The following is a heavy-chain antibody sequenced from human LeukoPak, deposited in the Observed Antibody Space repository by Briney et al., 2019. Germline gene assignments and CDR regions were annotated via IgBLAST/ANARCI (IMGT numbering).Heavy chain of an antibody. Sequence: PGGSLRLSCAASGFTFSSYGMHWVRQAPGEGLEWVAVISYDGSNKYYADSVKGRFTISRDNSKNTLYLQMNSLRAEDTAVYYCARDLRYYDILTGYRYGMDVWGQGTTVTVSS. CDR3: ARDLRYYDILTGYRYGMDV. CDR1: GFTFSSYG. V-gene: IGHV3-30*03. J-gene: IGHJ6*02. D-gene: IGHD3-9*01. CDR2: ISYDGSNK.